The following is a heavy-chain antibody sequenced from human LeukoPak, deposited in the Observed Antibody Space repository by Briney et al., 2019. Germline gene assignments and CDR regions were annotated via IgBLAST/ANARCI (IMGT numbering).Heavy chain of an antibody. V-gene: IGHV4-59*08. CDR2: INNGGGT. J-gene: IGHJ4*02. CDR3: ASPGRDGYSYFQY. CDR1: GASISSHY. D-gene: IGHD5-24*01. Sequence: SETLSLTCSVSGASISSHYLSWIRQPPGKALEWIGYINNGGGTTYNPSLESRLTISVDTSKNQFSLKLYSVTAADTAVYYCASPGRDGYSYFQYWGRGALVTVSS.